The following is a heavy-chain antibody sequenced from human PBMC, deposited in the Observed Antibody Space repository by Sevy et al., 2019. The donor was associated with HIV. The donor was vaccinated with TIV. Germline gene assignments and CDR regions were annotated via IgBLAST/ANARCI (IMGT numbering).Heavy chain of an antibody. Sequence: GGSLRLSCAASGFTFSKYSMSWVRQPPGKGLEWVSTLSFGCGEINYADSVKGRFTISRDNSKSSVYLQMNNLRPEDTAAYYCAREGGTKPHDYWGQGTLVTVSS. CDR1: GFTFSKYS. D-gene: IGHD2-8*01. CDR3: AREGGTKPHDY. V-gene: IGHV3-23*01. J-gene: IGHJ4*02. CDR2: LSFGCGEI.